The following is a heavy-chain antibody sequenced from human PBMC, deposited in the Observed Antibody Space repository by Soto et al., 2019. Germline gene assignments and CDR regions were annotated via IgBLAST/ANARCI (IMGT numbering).Heavy chain of an antibody. J-gene: IGHJ5*02. V-gene: IGHV1-69*06. CDR3: ARLVDYGGNSNWFDP. CDR1: GGTFSSYA. D-gene: IGHD4-17*01. Sequence: GASVKVSCKASGGTFSSYAISWVRQAPGQGLEWMGGIIPIFGTANYAQKFQGRVTITADKSTSTAYMELSSLRSEDTAVYYCARLVDYGGNSNWFDPWGQGTLVTVSS. CDR2: IIPIFGTA.